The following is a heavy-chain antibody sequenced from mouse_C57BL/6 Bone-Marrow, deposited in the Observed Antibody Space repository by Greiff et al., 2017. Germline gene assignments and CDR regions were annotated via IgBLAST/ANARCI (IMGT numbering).Heavy chain of an antibody. CDR1: GYSLSTSGMG. CDR2: IYWDDDK. D-gene: IGHD4-1*01. CDR3: ARAGRGNYWYFDV. J-gene: IGHJ1*03. Sequence: QVTLKESGPGILQSSQTLSLTCSFSGYSLSTSGMGVSWIRQPSGKSLEWLAHIYWDDDKRYNPSLKRRLTISKDTSRNQVFLKIPSVDTADTATYYCARAGRGNYWYFDVWGTGTTVTVSS. V-gene: IGHV8-12*01.